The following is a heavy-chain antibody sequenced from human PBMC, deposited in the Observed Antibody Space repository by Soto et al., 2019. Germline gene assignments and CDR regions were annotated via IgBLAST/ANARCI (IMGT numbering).Heavy chain of an antibody. J-gene: IGHJ4*02. V-gene: IGHV4-59*08. D-gene: IGHD6-19*01. CDR2: IYYSGST. CDR3: ARHGRAVAGMGDY. CDR1: GGSISSYY. Sequence: QVQLQESGPGLVKPSETLSLTCTVSGGSISSYYWSWIRQPPGKGLEWIGYIYYSGSTNYNPSLNSRVTISVDTSKNQFSLKLSSVTAADTAVYYCARHGRAVAGMGDYWGQGTLVTVSS.